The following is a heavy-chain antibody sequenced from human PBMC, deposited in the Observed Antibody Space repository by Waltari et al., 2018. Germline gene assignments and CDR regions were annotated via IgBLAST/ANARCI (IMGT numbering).Heavy chain of an antibody. J-gene: IGHJ4*02. V-gene: IGHV1-2*02. CDR1: GYHFPGYY. CDR3: AREYSSSWYDY. CDR2: INPNSGGT. D-gene: IGHD6-13*01. Sequence: QVQLVPAGAEVKTPGASVKVSCKASGYHFPGYYMPWVRQAPGQGLEWMGWINPNSGGTNYAQKFQGRVTMTRDTSISTAYMELSRLRSDDTAVYYCAREYSSSWYDYWGQGTLVTVSS.